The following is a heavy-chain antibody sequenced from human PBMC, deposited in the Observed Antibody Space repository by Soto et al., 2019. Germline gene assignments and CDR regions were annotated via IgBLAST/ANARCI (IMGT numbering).Heavy chain of an antibody. V-gene: IGHV4-30-4*01. J-gene: IGHJ4*02. CDR3: ASRKSSPYFDY. Sequence: QVQLQESGPGLVKPSQTLSLTCTVSAGSISSGAYYWSWIRQPPGKGLECIGYIYYSGSTYYNPSLKRRVTSSVDTSKNQFSLKLSSVTAADTAVYYFASRKSSPYFDYWGQGTLVTVSS. CDR1: AGSISSGAYY. D-gene: IGHD3-10*01. CDR2: IYYSGST.